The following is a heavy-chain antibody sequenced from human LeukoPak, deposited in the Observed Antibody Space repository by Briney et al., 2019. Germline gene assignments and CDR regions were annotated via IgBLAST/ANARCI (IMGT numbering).Heavy chain of an antibody. J-gene: IGHJ4*02. D-gene: IGHD3-22*01. V-gene: IGHV3-23*01. CDR3: AKDPLLTYYYDSSGYPPRDY. CDR1: GFTFSSYA. Sequence: GGSLRLSCAASGFTFSSYAMSWVRQAPGKGLEWVSSISSSSSYIYYADSVKGRFTISRDNSKNTLYLQMNSLRAEDTAVYYCAKDPLLTYYYDSSGYPPRDYWGQGTLVTVSS. CDR2: ISSSSSYI.